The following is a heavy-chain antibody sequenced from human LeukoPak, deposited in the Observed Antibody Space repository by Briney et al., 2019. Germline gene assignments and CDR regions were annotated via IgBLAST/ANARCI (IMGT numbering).Heavy chain of an antibody. CDR1: GFTFSSYS. V-gene: IGHV3-21*01. J-gene: IGHJ4*02. CDR2: ISSSSSYI. D-gene: IGHD6-19*01. CDR3: ARVQRLAVPN. Sequence: GGSLRLSCAASGFTFSSYSKNWVRQAPGKGLEWVSSISSSSSYIYYADSVKGRFTISRDNAKNSLYLQMNSLRAEDTAVYYCARVQRLAVPNWGQGTLVTVSS.